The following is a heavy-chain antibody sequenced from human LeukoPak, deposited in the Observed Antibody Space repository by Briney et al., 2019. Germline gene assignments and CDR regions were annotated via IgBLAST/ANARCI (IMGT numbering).Heavy chain of an antibody. CDR1: GGSISRADYY. CDR2: IYYSGST. D-gene: IGHD2-2*03. J-gene: IGHJ3*02. V-gene: IGHV4-30-4*08. Sequence: SETLSLTCTVSGGSISRADYYWSWIRQPPGKGLEWIGYIYYSGSTYYNPSLKSRATISVDTSKNQFSLKLSSVTAADTAVYYCARGAGFCSSTSCSDAFDIWGLGTMVTVSS. CDR3: ARGAGFCSSTSCSDAFDI.